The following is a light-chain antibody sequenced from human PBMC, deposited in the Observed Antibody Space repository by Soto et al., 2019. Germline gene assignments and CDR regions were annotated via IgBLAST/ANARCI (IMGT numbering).Light chain of an antibody. CDR2: GPS. V-gene: IGKV3-20*01. CDR3: LQYGSSPQIT. Sequence: EIVLTQSPGTLSLSPGERATLSCRASQSVTHTYLAWYQQKPGQAPTLLISGPSSRATGIPDRFSGSGCGTDFTLTISRLEPEDGAVYYWLQYGSSPQITFGQGTRLEIK. CDR1: QSVTHTY. J-gene: IGKJ5*01.